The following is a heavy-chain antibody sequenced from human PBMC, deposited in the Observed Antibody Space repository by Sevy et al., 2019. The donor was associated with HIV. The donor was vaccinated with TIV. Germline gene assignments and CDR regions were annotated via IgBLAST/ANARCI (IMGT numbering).Heavy chain of an antibody. V-gene: IGHV3-66*02. Sequence: GESLKISCAASGFTDSDYYMSWVRQAPGKGLEWVSLIYSGGSTYYADSVKGRFTISRDNSKNTLYLKMDSLRAEDTAVYYCAGRVTSDSFDIWGQGTMVTVSS. D-gene: IGHD5-18*01. CDR2: IYSGGST. J-gene: IGHJ3*02. CDR3: AGRVTSDSFDI. CDR1: GFTDSDYY.